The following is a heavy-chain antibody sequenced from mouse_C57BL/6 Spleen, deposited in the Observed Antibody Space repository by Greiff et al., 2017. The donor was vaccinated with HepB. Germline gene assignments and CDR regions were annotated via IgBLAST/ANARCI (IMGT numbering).Heavy chain of an antibody. CDR3: ARGDGYYEAY. Sequence: QVQLKQPGAELVRPGSSVKLSCKASGYTFTSYWMHWVKQRPIQGLEWIGNIDPSDSETHYNQKFKDKATLTVDKSSSTAYMQLSSLTSEDSAVYYCARGDGYYEAYWGQGTLVTVSA. D-gene: IGHD2-3*01. J-gene: IGHJ3*01. V-gene: IGHV1-52*01. CDR1: GYTFTSYW. CDR2: IDPSDSET.